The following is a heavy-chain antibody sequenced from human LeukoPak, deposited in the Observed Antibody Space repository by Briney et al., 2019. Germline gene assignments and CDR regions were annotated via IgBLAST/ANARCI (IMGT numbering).Heavy chain of an antibody. CDR1: GGSFSGYY. CDR2: INHSGST. Sequence: PSETLSLTCAVYGGSFSGYYWSWIRQPPGKGLEWIGEINHSGSTNYNPSLKSRVTISVDTSKNQFSLKLSSVTAADTAVYYCARGLHYWGQGTLVTVSS. J-gene: IGHJ4*02. V-gene: IGHV4-34*01. CDR3: ARGLHY.